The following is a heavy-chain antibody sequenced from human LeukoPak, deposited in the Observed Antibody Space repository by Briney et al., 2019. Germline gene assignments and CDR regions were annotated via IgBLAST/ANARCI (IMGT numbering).Heavy chain of an antibody. J-gene: IGHJ6*03. V-gene: IGHV1-2*02. CDR2: INPNSGDT. CDR1: GYTFTGYY. CDR3: VRAYYYYMDV. Sequence: GASVKVSCKTSGYTFTGYYMHWVRQAPGQGLEWMGWINPNSGDTNYAQKFQGRVTMTRDTSISTAYMELSRLRSDDTAVYYCVRAYYYYMDVWGKGTTVTVSS.